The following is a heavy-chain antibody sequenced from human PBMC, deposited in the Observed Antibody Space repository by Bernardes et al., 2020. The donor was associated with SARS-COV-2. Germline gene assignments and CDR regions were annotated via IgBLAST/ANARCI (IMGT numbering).Heavy chain of an antibody. V-gene: IGHV2-5*02. CDR3: AHMSSYLSPIVGATRGGALDF. CDR2: IYWDDER. CDR1: GFSFTSSGVG. J-gene: IGHJ4*02. D-gene: IGHD1-26*01. Sequence: SGPTLVKPTETLTLTCTFSGFSFTSSGVGLAWIRQPPGKALEWLARIYWDDERHYSSSLKSRLTITKDSSKRQVVLTLTDMDPVDTATYYCAHMSSYLSPIVGATRGGALDFWGLGTLVTVSS.